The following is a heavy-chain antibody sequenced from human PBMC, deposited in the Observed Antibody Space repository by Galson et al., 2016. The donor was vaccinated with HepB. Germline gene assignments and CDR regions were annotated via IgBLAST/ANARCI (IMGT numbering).Heavy chain of an antibody. CDR2: IYWDDTK. V-gene: IGHV2-5*02. Sequence: PALVKPTQTLTLTCTFSGFSLSTSGVGVSWIRQRPGKALEWLALIYWDDTKCYSPSLKTRLTLTKDTSKNQVVLVMTNMDPVDTATYFCAHRAYGTSWYFGPNYFDYWGQGTLVTVSS. J-gene: IGHJ4*02. D-gene: IGHD6-13*01. CDR1: GFSLSTSGVG. CDR3: AHRAYGTSWYFGPNYFDY.